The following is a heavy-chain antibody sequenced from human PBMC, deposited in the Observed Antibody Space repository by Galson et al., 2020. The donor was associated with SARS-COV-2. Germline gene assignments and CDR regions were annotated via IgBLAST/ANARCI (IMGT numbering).Heavy chain of an antibody. Sequence: SLKISCAASGFTFDDYAMHWVRQAPGKGLEWVSGISWNSGSIGYADSVKGRFTISRDNAKNSLYLQMNSLRAEDTALYYCAKLTGRGEGQSYWYYFDYWGQGTLVTVSS. CDR3: AKLTGRGEGQSYWYYFDY. CDR1: GFTFDDYA. J-gene: IGHJ4*02. V-gene: IGHV3-9*01. CDR2: ISWNSGSI. D-gene: IGHD2-8*02.